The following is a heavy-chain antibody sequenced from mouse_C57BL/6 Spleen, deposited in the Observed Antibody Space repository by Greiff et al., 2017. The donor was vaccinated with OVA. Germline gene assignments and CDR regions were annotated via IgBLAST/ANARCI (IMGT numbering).Heavy chain of an antibody. CDR1: GYAFSSSW. V-gene: IGHV1-82*01. CDR2: IYPGDGDT. Sequence: VKLLESGPELVKPGASVKISCKASGYAFSSSWMNWVKQRPGKGLEWIGRIYPGDGDTNYNGKFKGKATLTADKSSSTAYMQLSSLTSEDSAVYFCARSRITTVEFAYWGQGTLVTVSA. J-gene: IGHJ3*01. CDR3: ARSRITTVEFAY. D-gene: IGHD1-1*01.